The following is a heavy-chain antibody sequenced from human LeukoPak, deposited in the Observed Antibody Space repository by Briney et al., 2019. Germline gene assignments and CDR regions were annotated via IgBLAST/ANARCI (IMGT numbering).Heavy chain of an antibody. J-gene: IGHJ4*02. CDR3: ARDSRRWLQLTAAAYFDY. D-gene: IGHD5-24*01. CDR2: IIPIFGTA. V-gene: IGHV1-69*05. Sequence: GASVKVSCKASGYTFTSYYMHWVRQAPGQGLEWMGGIIPIFGTANYAQKFQGRATITTDESTSTAYMELSSLRSEDTAVYYCARDSRRWLQLTAAAYFDYWGQGTLVTVSS. CDR1: GYTFTSYY.